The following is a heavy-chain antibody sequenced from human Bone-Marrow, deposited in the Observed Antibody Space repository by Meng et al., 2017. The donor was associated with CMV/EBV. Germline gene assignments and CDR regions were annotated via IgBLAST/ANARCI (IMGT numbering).Heavy chain of an antibody. CDR1: GFTFSSYG. V-gene: IGHV3-21*01. D-gene: IGHD2-15*01. J-gene: IGHJ6*02. CDR2: ISSSSSYI. Sequence: GGSLRLSCAASGFTFSSYGMHWVRQAPGKGLEWVSSISSSSSYIYYADSVKGRFTISRDNAKNSLYLQMNSLRAEDTAVYYCARAPARSIVVVVAATDYYGMDVWGQGTTVTVSS. CDR3: ARAPARSIVVVVAATDYYGMDV.